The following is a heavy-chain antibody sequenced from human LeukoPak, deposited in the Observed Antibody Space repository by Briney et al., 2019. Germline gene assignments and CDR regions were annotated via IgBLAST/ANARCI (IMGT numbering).Heavy chain of an antibody. CDR3: AKGDHYFDY. J-gene: IGHJ4*02. V-gene: IGHV3-9*01. CDR2: ISWNSGSI. D-gene: IGHD2-21*01. Sequence: PGRSLRLSCAASGFTFDDYAMHWVRQAPGKGLEWVSGISWNSGSIGYADSVKGRFTISRDNAKNSLYLQMNSLRAEDTALYYCAKGDHYFDYWGQETLVTVSS. CDR1: GFTFDDYA.